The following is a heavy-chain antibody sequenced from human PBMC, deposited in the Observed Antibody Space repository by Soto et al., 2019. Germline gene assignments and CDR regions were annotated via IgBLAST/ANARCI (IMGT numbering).Heavy chain of an antibody. D-gene: IGHD6-19*01. Sequence: EVQLVESGGGLVQPGGSLRLSCAASGFTFSSYSMNWVRQAPGKGLVWVSYISSSSSTIYYADSVKGRFTISRDNAKNSLYLQMNSLRDEDTAVYYCARGSSGWYLTFDYWGQGTLVTVSS. J-gene: IGHJ4*02. CDR3: ARGSSGWYLTFDY. V-gene: IGHV3-48*02. CDR2: ISSSSSTI. CDR1: GFTFSSYS.